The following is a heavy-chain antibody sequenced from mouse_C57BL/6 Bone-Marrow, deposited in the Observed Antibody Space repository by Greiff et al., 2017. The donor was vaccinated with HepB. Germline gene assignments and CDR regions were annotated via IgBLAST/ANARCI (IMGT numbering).Heavy chain of an antibody. CDR2: IHPNSGST. CDR3: ARPGVLYYGLDY. CDR1: GYTFTSYW. Sequence: QVQLQQPGAELVKPGASVKLSCKASGYTFTSYWMHWVKQRPGQGLEWIGMIHPNSGSTNYNEKFKSKATLTVDKSSSTAYMQLSSLTSEDSAVYYCARPGVLYYGLDYWGQGTTLTVSS. V-gene: IGHV1-64*01. D-gene: IGHD1-1*01. J-gene: IGHJ2*01.